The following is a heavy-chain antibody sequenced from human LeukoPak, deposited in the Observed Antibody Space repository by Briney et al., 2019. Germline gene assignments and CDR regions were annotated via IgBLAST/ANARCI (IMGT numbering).Heavy chain of an antibody. CDR2: IKEDGSAK. V-gene: IGHV3-7*01. Sequence: GGSLRPSCATSGFTLSNYLMSWVRQAPGKGLEWVANIKEDGSAKWYVDSVRGRFTISRDNAKNSLYLQMDSLRAEDTAVYYCARDRESSWYPYLDAWGQGTLVTVSS. CDR1: GFTLSNYL. J-gene: IGHJ4*02. CDR3: ARDRESSWYPYLDA. D-gene: IGHD6-13*01.